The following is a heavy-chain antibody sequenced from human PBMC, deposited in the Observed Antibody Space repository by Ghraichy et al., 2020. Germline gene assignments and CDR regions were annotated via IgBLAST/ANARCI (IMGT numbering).Heavy chain of an antibody. J-gene: IGHJ4*02. D-gene: IGHD5-18*01. CDR1: GFTFSSNW. CDR2: INEDGSVK. CDR3: ARDVSGAMGAH. V-gene: IGHV3-7*01. Sequence: GESLNISCAASGFTFSSNWMSWVRQAPGKGLEWVANINEDGSVKFYVDSVKGRLTISRDNTKNLVYLQMKSLRAEDTAVYYCARDVSGAMGAHWGRGTLVTVSS.